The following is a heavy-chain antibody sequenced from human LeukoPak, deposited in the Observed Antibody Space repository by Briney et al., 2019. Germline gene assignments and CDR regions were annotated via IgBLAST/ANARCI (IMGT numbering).Heavy chain of an antibody. CDR2: IIVGTGTT. Sequence: GTSVKVSCKSSGFTFSTSAVQWVRQARGQRLEWIGWIIVGTGTTNYAQSLQGRLTITRDMSTNTAYMELSSLRSEDTAVYYCAAERYGGITDCCNFEMWGQGTMVTVSS. CDR3: AAERYGGITDCCNFEM. J-gene: IGHJ3*02. CDR1: GFTFSTSA. V-gene: IGHV1-58*01. D-gene: IGHD4-23*01.